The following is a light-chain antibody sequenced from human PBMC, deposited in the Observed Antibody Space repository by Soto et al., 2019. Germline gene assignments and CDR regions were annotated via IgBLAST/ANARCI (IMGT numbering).Light chain of an antibody. V-gene: IGKV1-33*01. CDR1: QDISNY. CDR2: DAS. CDR3: QKIYTIKLT. J-gene: IGKJ4*01. Sequence: DIQMTQSPSSLSASVGDRVTITCQASQDISNYLNWYQQKPGKAPKLLIYDASNLETGVPSRFSGSGSGTDFTFTISSLQPEDIASYYCQKIYTIKLTLGGGTKV.